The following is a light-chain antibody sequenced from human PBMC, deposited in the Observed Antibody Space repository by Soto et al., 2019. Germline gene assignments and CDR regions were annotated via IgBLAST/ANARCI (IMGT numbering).Light chain of an antibody. J-gene: IGKJ4*01. CDR1: QRIFSSY. V-gene: IGKV3-20*01. CDR3: QQYSSVPLT. CDR2: CAS. Sequence: EIVLTQSPATLSFSPGERATLSCRAIQRIFSSYLAWYQQKPGHSPRLLIYCASIRATGIPDRFSGSGSATDFTLTISRVEPEDFAVYHCQQYSSVPLTFGGGTKVDIK.